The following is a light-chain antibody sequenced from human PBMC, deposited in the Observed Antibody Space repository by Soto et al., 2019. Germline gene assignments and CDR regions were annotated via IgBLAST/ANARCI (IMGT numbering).Light chain of an antibody. CDR3: SSFTRSSTFV. CDR2: DVS. CDR1: SSDVGRYNY. V-gene: IGLV2-14*03. Sequence: QSVLAQPASVSGSRGQSITISCTGTSSDVGRYNYVSWFQQHPGKVPKLIIYDVSNWPSGVSDRFSGSKSGNTASLTISGLHPEDEADYYCSSFTRSSTFVFGTGTKVTVL. J-gene: IGLJ1*01.